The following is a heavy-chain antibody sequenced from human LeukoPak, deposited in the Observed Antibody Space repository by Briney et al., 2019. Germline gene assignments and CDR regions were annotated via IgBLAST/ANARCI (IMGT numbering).Heavy chain of an antibody. D-gene: IGHD1-26*01. CDR1: GYTFTGYY. V-gene: IGHV1-2*02. J-gene: IGHJ5*02. CDR2: INPKSGGT. CDR3: ARAKVEGSSYWFDP. Sequence: GASVKVSCKASGYTFTGYYMHWLRQAPGQGLEWMGWINPKSGGTNYAQKFQGRVTMTRDTSISTAYMELSRLRSDDTAVYYCARAKVEGSSYWFDPWGQGTLVTVSS.